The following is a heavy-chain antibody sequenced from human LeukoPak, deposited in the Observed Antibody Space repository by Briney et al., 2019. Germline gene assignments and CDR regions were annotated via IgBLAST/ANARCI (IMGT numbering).Heavy chain of an antibody. CDR1: GGSISSYY. CDR3: ARSVRELLTPNWFDP. Sequence: SETLSLTCTVSGGSISSYYWSWIRQPPGKGLEWIGYIYYSGSTNYNPSLKSRVTISVDTSKNQFSLKLSSVTAADTAVYYCARSVRELLTPNWFDPWGQGTLVTVSS. CDR2: IYYSGST. V-gene: IGHV4-59*08. D-gene: IGHD3-10*02. J-gene: IGHJ5*02.